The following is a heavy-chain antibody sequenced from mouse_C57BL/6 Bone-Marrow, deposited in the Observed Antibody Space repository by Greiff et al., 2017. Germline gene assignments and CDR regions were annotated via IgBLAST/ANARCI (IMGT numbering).Heavy chain of an antibody. D-gene: IGHD2-5*01. CDR1: GFNIKDYY. V-gene: IGHV14-2*01. Sequence: EVKLMESGAELVKPGASVKLSCTASGFNIKDYYMHWVKQRTEQGLEWIGRIDPEDGETKYAPKFQGKATITADTSSNTAYLQLSSLTSEDAAVYYCARTYYSNYDAMDYWGQGTSVTVSS. CDR2: IDPEDGET. J-gene: IGHJ4*01. CDR3: ARTYYSNYDAMDY.